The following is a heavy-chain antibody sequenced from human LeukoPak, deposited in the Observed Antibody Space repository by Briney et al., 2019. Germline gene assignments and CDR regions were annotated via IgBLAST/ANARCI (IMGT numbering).Heavy chain of an antibody. D-gene: IGHD2-21*02. V-gene: IGHV3-23*01. Sequence: GGSLRLSCAASGFTFSSYAMSWVRQAPGKGLEWVSAISGGGGSIYYADSVKGRFIISRDNSKNTLYLQMNSLRVEDTAVYYCAKDDDIVVVTAIKSGGYWGQGTRVTVSA. CDR1: GFTFSSYA. CDR3: AKDDDIVVVTAIKSGGY. J-gene: IGHJ4*02. CDR2: ISGGGGSI.